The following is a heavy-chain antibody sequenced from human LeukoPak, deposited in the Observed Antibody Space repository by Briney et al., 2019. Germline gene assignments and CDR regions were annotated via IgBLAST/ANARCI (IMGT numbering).Heavy chain of an antibody. CDR1: GFTFSSYW. D-gene: IGHD5-24*01. J-gene: IGHJ4*02. V-gene: IGHV3-7*01. Sequence: QPGGSLRLSCAASGFTFSSYWMSWVRQAPGKGLEWVANIKQDGSEKYYVDSVKGRFTISRDNAKNSLYLQMNSLRAEDTAVYYCARDIEPDGYNSGPFDYWGQGTLVTVSS. CDR3: ARDIEPDGYNSGPFDY. CDR2: IKQDGSEK.